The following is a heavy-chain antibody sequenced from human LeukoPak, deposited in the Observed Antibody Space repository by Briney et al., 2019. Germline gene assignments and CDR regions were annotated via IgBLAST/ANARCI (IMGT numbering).Heavy chain of an antibody. CDR1: GFTFSGYA. V-gene: IGHV3-30*04. J-gene: IGHJ4*02. Sequence: PGGSLRLSCAASGFTFSGYAMHWVRLAPGKGLEWVAVISYDGSNKYYADSVKGRFTISRDNSKNTLYLQMNSLRAEDTAVYYCARDHVTYYYGSGSSPFYWGQGTLVTVSS. CDR3: ARDHVTYYYGSGSSPFY. D-gene: IGHD3-10*01. CDR2: ISYDGSNK.